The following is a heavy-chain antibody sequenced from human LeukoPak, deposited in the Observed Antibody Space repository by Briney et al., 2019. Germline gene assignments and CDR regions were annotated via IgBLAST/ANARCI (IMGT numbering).Heavy chain of an antibody. D-gene: IGHD5/OR15-5a*01. J-gene: IGHJ4*02. CDR3: ARENIVSTRDFDY. CDR1: GGSINTGDYY. V-gene: IGHV4-39*07. Sequence: SETLSLTCTVSGGSINTGDYYWTWIRQPPGKGLEWVGSLFYTGNTYYNPSLKTRVTISIDTSKNQFSLELSSVTAADTAVYYCARENIVSTRDFDYWGQGTLVTVSS. CDR2: LFYTGNT.